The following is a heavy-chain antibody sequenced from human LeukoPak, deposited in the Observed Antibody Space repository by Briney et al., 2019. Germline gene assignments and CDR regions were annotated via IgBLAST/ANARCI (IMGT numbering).Heavy chain of an antibody. CDR1: GFTFSSYS. D-gene: IGHD3-22*01. CDR2: ISSSSSTI. V-gene: IGHV3-48*04. J-gene: IGHJ4*02. CDR3: AYGSYYDSSGSLFDH. Sequence: GSLRLSCAASGFTFSSYSMNWVRQAPGKGLEWGSYISSSSSTIYYADSVKGRFTISRDNAKNSLYLQMNSLRAEDRAVYYCAYGSYYDSSGSLFDHWGQGTLVTVSS.